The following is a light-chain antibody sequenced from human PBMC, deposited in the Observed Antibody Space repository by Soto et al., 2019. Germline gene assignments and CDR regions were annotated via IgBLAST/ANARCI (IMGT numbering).Light chain of an antibody. J-gene: IGKJ4*01. CDR1: QSVSSY. Sequence: EIVLTQSPATLSLSPGERATLSCRASQSVSSYLAWYQQKPGQAPRLLIYDASNRATGIPARFSGSGSGTDFTLTSSSREPEDFAAYYCQQRSNWPPLIFGGGTKVEIK. CDR2: DAS. V-gene: IGKV3-11*01. CDR3: QQRSNWPPLI.